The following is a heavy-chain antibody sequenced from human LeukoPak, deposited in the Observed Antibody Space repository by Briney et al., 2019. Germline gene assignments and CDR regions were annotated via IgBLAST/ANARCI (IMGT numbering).Heavy chain of an antibody. CDR1: GFTFGSYG. CDR2: IWYDGSNK. D-gene: IGHD2-15*01. V-gene: IGHV3-33*01. Sequence: GGSLRLSCAASGFTFGSYGMHWVRQAPGKGLEWVAVIWYDGSNKYYADSVKGRFTISRDNSKNTLYLQMNSLRAEDTAVYYCARGRWQLAPNYNWFDPWGQGTPVTVSS. J-gene: IGHJ5*02. CDR3: ARGRWQLAPNYNWFDP.